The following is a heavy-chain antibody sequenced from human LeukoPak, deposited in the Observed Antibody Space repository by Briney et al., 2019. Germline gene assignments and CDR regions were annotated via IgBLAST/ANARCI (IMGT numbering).Heavy chain of an antibody. CDR3: AHSEDYYGSVDAFDI. J-gene: IGHJ3*02. D-gene: IGHD3-10*01. CDR1: GFSRSPSAVG. V-gene: IGHV2-5*02. CDR2: IYWDDDK. Sequence: SGPTLVNPTQTLTLTCTFSGFSRSPSAVGVGWIRQPLGKALEWLAFIYWDDDKRYSPSLESRLTITKDTFKNQVVLTMTNMDPVDTATYYCAHSEDYYGSVDAFDIWGQGTMVTVSS.